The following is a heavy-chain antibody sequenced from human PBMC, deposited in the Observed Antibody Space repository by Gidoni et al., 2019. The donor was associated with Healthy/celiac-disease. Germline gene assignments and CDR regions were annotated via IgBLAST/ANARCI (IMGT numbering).Heavy chain of an antibody. Sequence: EVQLVESGGGLVKPGGSLRLSCAASGFPFSSYSMNWVRQAPGKGLEWVSSISSSSSYIYYADSVKGRFTISRDNAKNSLYLQMNSLRAEDTAVYYCARDLGSGSPPFVWGQGTLVTVSS. CDR1: GFPFSSYS. D-gene: IGHD3-10*01. V-gene: IGHV3-21*01. J-gene: IGHJ4*02. CDR2: ISSSSSYI. CDR3: ARDLGSGSPPFV.